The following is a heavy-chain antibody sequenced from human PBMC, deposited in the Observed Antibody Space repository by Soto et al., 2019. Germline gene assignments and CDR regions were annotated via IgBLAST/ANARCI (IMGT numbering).Heavy chain of an antibody. D-gene: IGHD2-2*01. CDR3: ARDRHPSYCSSTSCGHDAFDI. V-gene: IGHV3-21*01. Sequence: EVQLVESGGGLVKPGGSLRLSCAASGFTFSSYSMNWVRQAPGKGLEWVSSISSSSSYIYYADSVKGRFTISRANAKNSLYLQMNSLRAEDTAVYYCARDRHPSYCSSTSCGHDAFDIWGQGTMVTVSS. J-gene: IGHJ3*02. CDR1: GFTFSSYS. CDR2: ISSSSSYI.